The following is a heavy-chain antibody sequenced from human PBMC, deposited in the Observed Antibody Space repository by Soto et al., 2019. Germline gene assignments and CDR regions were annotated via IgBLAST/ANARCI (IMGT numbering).Heavy chain of an antibody. CDR1: GFSLGIAEMG. CDR2: IFSNDEK. D-gene: IGHD2-21*02. V-gene: IGHV2-26*01. CDR3: ARLTSTYYYYGMDV. Sequence: QVTLKKSGPLLVKPTKPSTLPGTVSGFSLGIAEMGLTGIGQPPGRPLEWLAHIFSNDEKPYSTSLKSSLTISKDTSKSQVVLTMTNMDPVDTATYYCARLTSTYYYYGMDVWGQGTTVTVSS. J-gene: IGHJ6*02.